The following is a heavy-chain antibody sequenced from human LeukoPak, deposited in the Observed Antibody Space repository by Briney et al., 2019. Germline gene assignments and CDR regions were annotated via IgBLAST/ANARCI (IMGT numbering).Heavy chain of an antibody. CDR1: GFTFSSYS. J-gene: IGHJ4*02. CDR3: ARDPSNYGDYFQYYFDY. CDR2: ISSSSSYI. V-gene: IGHV3-21*01. D-gene: IGHD4-17*01. Sequence: GGSLRLSCAASGFTFSSYSMNWVRQAPGKGLEWVSSISSSSSYIYYADSVKGRFTISRDNAKNSLYLQMNSLRAEDTAAYYCARDPSNYGDYFQYYFDYWGQGTLVTVSS.